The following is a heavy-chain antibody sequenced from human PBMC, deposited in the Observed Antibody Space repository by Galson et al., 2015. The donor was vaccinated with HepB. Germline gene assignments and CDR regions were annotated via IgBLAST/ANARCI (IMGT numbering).Heavy chain of an antibody. CDR3: ARIFKQWLVQSAFDI. J-gene: IGHJ3*02. Sequence: QSGAEVKKPGESLKISCKGSGYSFTSYWIGWVRQMPGKGLEWMGIIYPGDSDTRYSPSFQGQVTISADKSISTAYLQWSSLKASDTAMYYCARIFKQWLVQSAFDIWGQGTMVTVSS. V-gene: IGHV5-51*03. CDR2: IYPGDSDT. D-gene: IGHD6-19*01. CDR1: GYSFTSYW.